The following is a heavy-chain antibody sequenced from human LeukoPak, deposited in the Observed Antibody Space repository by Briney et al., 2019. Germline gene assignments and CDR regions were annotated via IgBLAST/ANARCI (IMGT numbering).Heavy chain of an antibody. D-gene: IGHD4-23*01. J-gene: IGHJ3*02. Sequence: ASVKVSCKASGYTFTSYYMHWVRQPPGQGLEWMGIINPSGGSTSYAQKFQGRVTMTRDTSTSTVYMELSSPRSEDTAVYYCAREGPYGGGAFDIWGQGTMVTVSS. CDR2: INPSGGST. CDR3: AREGPYGGGAFDI. V-gene: IGHV1-46*01. CDR1: GYTFTSYY.